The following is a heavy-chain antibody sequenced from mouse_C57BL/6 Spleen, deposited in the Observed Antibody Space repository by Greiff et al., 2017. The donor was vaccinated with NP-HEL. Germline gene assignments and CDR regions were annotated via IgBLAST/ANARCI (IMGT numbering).Heavy chain of an antibody. D-gene: IGHD2-4*01. CDR1: GYTFTNYW. J-gene: IGHJ4*01. Sequence: VQGVESGAELVRPGTSVKMSCKASGYTFTNYWIGWAKQRPGHGLEWIGDIYPGGGYTNYNEKFKGKATLTADKSSSTAYMQFSSLTSEDSAIYYCARGDDYDRAYAMDYWGQGTSVTVSS. CDR2: IYPGGGYT. CDR3: ARGDDYDRAYAMDY. V-gene: IGHV1-63*01.